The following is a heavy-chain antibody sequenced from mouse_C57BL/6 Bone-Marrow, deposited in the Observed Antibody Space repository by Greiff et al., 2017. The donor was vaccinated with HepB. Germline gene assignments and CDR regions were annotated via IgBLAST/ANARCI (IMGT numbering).Heavy chain of an antibody. J-gene: IGHJ3*01. D-gene: IGHD2-1*01. CDR2: IDPANGNT. Sequence: VQLKESVAELVRPGASVKLSCTASGFNIKNTYMHWVKQRPEQGLEWIGRIDPANGNTKYAPKFQGKATITADTSSNTAYLQLSSLTSEDTAIYYCALYYGPLRGFAYWGQGTLVTVSA. CDR1: GFNIKNTY. CDR3: ALYYGPLRGFAY. V-gene: IGHV14-3*01.